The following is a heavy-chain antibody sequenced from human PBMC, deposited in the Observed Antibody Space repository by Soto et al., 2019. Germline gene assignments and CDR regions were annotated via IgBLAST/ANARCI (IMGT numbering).Heavy chain of an antibody. CDR2: INHSGST. V-gene: IGHV4-34*01. CDR1: GGPFRGYH. D-gene: IGHD6-6*01. Sequence: SETLSLTCAVYGGPFRGYHWSWIRQPPGKGLEWIGEINHSGSTNYNPSLKSRVIISLETSKNQFSLILTSVTAADTAVYYCARGLSSSATFYHYYGMDVWGQGTTVTVSS. CDR3: ARGLSSSATFYHYYGMDV. J-gene: IGHJ6*02.